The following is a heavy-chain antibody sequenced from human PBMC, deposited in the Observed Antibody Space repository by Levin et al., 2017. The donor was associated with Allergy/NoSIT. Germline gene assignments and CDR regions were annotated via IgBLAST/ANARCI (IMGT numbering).Heavy chain of an antibody. CDR3: ARDLSRGLAGYYGSGSYPDY. D-gene: IGHD3-10*01. J-gene: IGHJ4*02. Sequence: PGGSLRLSCAASGFTFSSYSMNWVRQAPGEGLEWVSYISSSSSTIYYADSVKGRFTISRDNAKNSLYLQMNSLRDEDTAVYYCARDLSRGLAGYYGSGSYPDYWGQGTLVTVSS. CDR1: GFTFSSYS. V-gene: IGHV3-48*02. CDR2: ISSSSSTI.